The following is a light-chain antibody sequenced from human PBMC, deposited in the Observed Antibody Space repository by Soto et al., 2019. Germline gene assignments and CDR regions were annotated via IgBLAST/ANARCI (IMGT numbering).Light chain of an antibody. CDR2: DVT. CDR3: SSYTSSNPLV. V-gene: IGLV2-14*01. CDR1: SSDVGDYDY. J-gene: IGLJ2*01. Sequence: QSALTQPASVSGSPGQSITISCTGTSSDVGDYDYVSWYQQHPGKAPKLMIYDVTYRPSGISDRFSGSKSGNTACLTISGLQAEDEADYYCSSYTSSNPLVFDGGTKLTVL.